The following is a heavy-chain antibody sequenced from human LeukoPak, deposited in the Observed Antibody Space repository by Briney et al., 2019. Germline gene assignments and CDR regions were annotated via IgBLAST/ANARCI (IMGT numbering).Heavy chain of an antibody. V-gene: IGHV4-39*01. D-gene: IGHD3-3*01. CDR2: IYYSGST. J-gene: IGHJ4*02. CDR3: ARLETYYDFWSGPIVSDY. CDR1: GGSISSSSYY. Sequence: SETLSLTCTVSGGSISSSSYYWGWIRQPPGKGLEWIGSIYYSGSTYYNPSLKSRVTISVDTSKNQFSLKLSSVTAADTAVYYCARLETYYDFWSGPIVSDYWGQGTLVTVSS.